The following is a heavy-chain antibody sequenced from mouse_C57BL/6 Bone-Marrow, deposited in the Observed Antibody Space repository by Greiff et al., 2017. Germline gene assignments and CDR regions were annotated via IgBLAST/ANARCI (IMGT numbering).Heavy chain of an antibody. CDR2: INIGNGYT. D-gene: IGHD2-5*01. CDR1: GYTFTSYG. V-gene: IGHV1-58*01. Sequence: LQESGAELVRPGSSVKMSCKTSGYTFTSYGINWVKQRPGQGLEWIGYINIGNGYTEYNEKFKGKATLTSDTSSSTAYMQLSSLTSEDSAIYYCARSAAYYSNYDAMGYWGQGTSVTVSS. CDR3: ARSAAYYSNYDAMGY. J-gene: IGHJ4*01.